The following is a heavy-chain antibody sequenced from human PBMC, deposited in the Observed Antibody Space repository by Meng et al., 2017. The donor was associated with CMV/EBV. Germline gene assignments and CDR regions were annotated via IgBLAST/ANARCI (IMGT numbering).Heavy chain of an antibody. J-gene: IGHJ6*02. V-gene: IGHV3-30*02. D-gene: IGHD1-26*01. Sequence: GESLKISCAASGLTFSSYGMHWVRQAPGKGLEWVAFIRYDGSNKYYADSVKGRFTISRDNSKNTLYLQMNSLRAEDTAVYYCANVAQSPGWELHHYYYGMDVWGQGTTVTVSS. CDR1: GLTFSSYG. CDR3: ANVAQSPGWELHHYYYGMDV. CDR2: IRYDGSNK.